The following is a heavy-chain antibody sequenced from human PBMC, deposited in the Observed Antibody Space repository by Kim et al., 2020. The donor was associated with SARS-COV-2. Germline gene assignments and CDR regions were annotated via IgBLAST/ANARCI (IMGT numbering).Heavy chain of an antibody. V-gene: IGHV3-9*01. Sequence: GGSLRLSCAASGFTFGDYAMHWVRQAPGKGLEWVSGISWNSGNIGYADSVKGRFTISRDNAKNSLYLQMNSLRAEDTALYYCAKDAIAVAGLGGGIFDYWGQGTLVTVPS. CDR3: AKDAIAVAGLGGGIFDY. D-gene: IGHD6-13*01. CDR1: GFTFGDYA. J-gene: IGHJ4*02. CDR2: ISWNSGNI.